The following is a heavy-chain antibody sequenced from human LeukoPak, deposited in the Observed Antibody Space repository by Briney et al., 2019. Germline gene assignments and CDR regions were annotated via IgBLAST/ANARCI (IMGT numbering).Heavy chain of an antibody. J-gene: IGHJ5*02. Sequence: SETLSLTCTVACGSISSSSYYWGWIRQPPGEGLEWIGYISYSGSTNYNPSLKSRVTISVDTSKNHFSLKVRSVTAADTAVYLCARRFCSGGSCYEASWGQGTLVTVSS. V-gene: IGHV4-61*05. CDR3: ARRFCSGGSCYEAS. CDR1: CGSISSSSYY. D-gene: IGHD2-15*01. CDR2: ISYSGST.